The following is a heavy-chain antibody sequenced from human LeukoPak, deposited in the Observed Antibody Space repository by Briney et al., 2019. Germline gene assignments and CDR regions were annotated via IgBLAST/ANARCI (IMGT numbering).Heavy chain of an antibody. CDR3: ARELAGHYYGSGSSFDY. D-gene: IGHD3-10*01. CDR1: GFTFDDYA. CDR2: TREDGSEK. V-gene: IGHV3-7*01. Sequence: PGGSLRLSCAASGFTFDDYAMRWVRQAPGKGLEWVANTREDGSEKYYVDSVKGRFTISRDNAKNSLYLQMNSLRAEDTAVYYCARELAGHYYGSGSSFDYWGQGTLVTVSS. J-gene: IGHJ4*02.